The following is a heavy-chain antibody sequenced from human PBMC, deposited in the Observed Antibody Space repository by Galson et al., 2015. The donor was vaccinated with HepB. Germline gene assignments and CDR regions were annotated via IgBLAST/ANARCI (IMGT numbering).Heavy chain of an antibody. CDR2: ISSGGRGT. J-gene: IGHJ5*02. CDR3: ARETKGRRTEYFDP. Sequence: SLRLSCAASGFTFSSYAMSWVRQAPGKGLEWVSSISSGGRGTYYADSAKGRFTISRDKSKNTLYLQMNSLRAEDTAVYYCARETKGRRTEYFDPWGQGTLVTVSS. CDR1: GFTFSSYA. D-gene: IGHD6-6*01. V-gene: IGHV3-23*01.